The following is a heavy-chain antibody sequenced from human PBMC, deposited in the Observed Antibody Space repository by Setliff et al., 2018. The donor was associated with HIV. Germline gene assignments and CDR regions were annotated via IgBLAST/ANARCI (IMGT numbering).Heavy chain of an antibody. CDR2: IYSNGKT. Sequence: PSETLSPTCTVSGGSISSRSYYWSWLRQPAGKGLEWIGRIYSNGKTDYNPSLKSRVTISEDTSKNQFSLKVNSVTAADTAMYFCARESPDGLDYWGQGSLVTVSS. D-gene: IGHD2-8*01. V-gene: IGHV4-61*02. CDR1: GGSISSRSYY. CDR3: ARESPDGLDY. J-gene: IGHJ4*02.